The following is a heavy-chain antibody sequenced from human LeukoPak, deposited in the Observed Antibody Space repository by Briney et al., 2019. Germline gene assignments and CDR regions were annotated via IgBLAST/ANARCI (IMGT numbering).Heavy chain of an antibody. V-gene: IGHV1-69*13. CDR2: IIPIFNTI. CDR1: GGTLSTYS. J-gene: IGHJ6*02. CDR3: ARGLSRWSTPTSSYYYRMDV. D-gene: IGHD4-23*01. Sequence: SVKVSCKASGGTLSTYSISWVRQAPGQGLEWMGGIIPIFNTINYAQRFQGRVTLTADESTNTAYMKLSSLRSEDTAVYYCARGLSRWSTPTSSYYYRMDVWGQGTTVAVSS.